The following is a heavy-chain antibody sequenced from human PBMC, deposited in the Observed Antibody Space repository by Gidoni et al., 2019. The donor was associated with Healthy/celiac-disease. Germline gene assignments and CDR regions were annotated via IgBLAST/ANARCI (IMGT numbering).Heavy chain of an antibody. Sequence: QVQLQESGPALVKPSETLSLTCTVSGGSLSSYYWSWLRQPPGKGLEWIGYIYYSGSPNYNPSLKSRVTISVDTSKNQFSLKLSSVTAADTAVYYCASFRPGYSSGWYARRPGDAFDIWGQGTMVTVSS. V-gene: IGHV4-59*01. D-gene: IGHD6-19*01. CDR1: GGSLSSYY. J-gene: IGHJ3*02. CDR2: IYYSGSP. CDR3: ASFRPGYSSGWYARRPGDAFDI.